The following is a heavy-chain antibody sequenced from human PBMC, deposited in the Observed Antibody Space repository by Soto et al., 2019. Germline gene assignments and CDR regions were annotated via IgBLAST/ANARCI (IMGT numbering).Heavy chain of an antibody. Sequence: SETLSLTCTVSSGSINNYYWSWIRQPPGKGLEFIGYIYYAGTTTYNPSLKSRVTISVDTSKNQFSLKLSSVTAADTAVYYCARDIPYWGGVCHDAFDIWGQGTMVTVS. CDR3: ARDIPYWGGVCHDAFDI. V-gene: IGHV4-59*12. CDR2: IYYAGTT. J-gene: IGHJ3*02. CDR1: SGSINNYY. D-gene: IGHD2-21*02.